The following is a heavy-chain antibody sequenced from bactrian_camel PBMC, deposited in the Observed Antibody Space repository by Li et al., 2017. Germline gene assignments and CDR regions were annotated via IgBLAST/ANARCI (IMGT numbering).Heavy chain of an antibody. D-gene: IGHD5*01. CDR2: ISSDGRNV. V-gene: IGHV3S6*01. J-gene: IGHJ4*01. CDR1: GYPSSRHC. Sequence: HVQLVESGGGSVQAGGSLRLTCAHSGYPSSRHCMGWFRQAPGKELEWVSGISSDGRNVHYGDFVKGRFTISQDNGKNAVYLQMNDLKPEDTGVYYCASEATGWVHPPYLRRCAGQGTQVTVS.